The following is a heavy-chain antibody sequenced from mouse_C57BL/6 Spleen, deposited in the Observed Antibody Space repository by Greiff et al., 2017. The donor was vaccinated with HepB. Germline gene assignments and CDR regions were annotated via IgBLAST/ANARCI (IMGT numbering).Heavy chain of an antibody. J-gene: IGHJ2*01. V-gene: IGHV1-54*01. CDR1: GYAFTNYL. Sequence: QVQLKESGAELVRPGTSVKVSCKASGYAFTNYLIEWVKQRPGQGLEWIGVINPGSGGTNYNEKFKGKATLTADKSSSTAYMQLSSLTSADSAVYFCARPGSSYFAYWGQGTTLTVSS. CDR2: INPGSGGT. CDR3: ARPGSSYFAY. D-gene: IGHD1-1*01.